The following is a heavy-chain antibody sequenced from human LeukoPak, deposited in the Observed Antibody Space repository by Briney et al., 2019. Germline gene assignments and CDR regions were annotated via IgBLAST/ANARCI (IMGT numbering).Heavy chain of an antibody. D-gene: IGHD3-10*01. V-gene: IGHV4-34*01. Sequence: PGGSLRLSCAASGFTVSSNYMSWVRQPPGKGLEWIGEINHSGSTNYNPSLKSRVTISVDTSKNQSSLKLSSVTAADTAVYYCARENYYGSGSLPAFYWGQGTLVTVSS. CDR1: GFTVSSNY. CDR2: INHSGST. CDR3: ARENYYGSGSLPAFY. J-gene: IGHJ4*02.